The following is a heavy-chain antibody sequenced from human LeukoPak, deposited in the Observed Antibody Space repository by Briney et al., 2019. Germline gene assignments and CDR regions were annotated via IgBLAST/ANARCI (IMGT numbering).Heavy chain of an antibody. CDR2: IYYSGTS. Sequence: SETLSLTCTVSNGSISSDTYFWSWIRQPAGKGLEWIGAIYYSGTSYYNSSLKSRVTISVDTSKNQFSLKLSSVTAADTAVYYCARQPVVAATPFYYMDVWGKGAPVTISS. D-gene: IGHD2-15*01. J-gene: IGHJ6*03. CDR1: NGSISSDTYF. V-gene: IGHV4-39*01. CDR3: ARQPVVAATPFYYMDV.